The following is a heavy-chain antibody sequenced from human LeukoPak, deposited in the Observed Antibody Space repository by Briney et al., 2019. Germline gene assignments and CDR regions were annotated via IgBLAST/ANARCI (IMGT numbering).Heavy chain of an antibody. CDR2: TYYRSKWFS. CDR3: ARRMAVGGPGYFDY. D-gene: IGHD6-19*01. Sequence: SQTLSLTCVISGDSVSSNTATWNWIRQSPSRGLEWLGRTYYRSKWFSDYALSVKSRIIINPDTSKNQSSLQLNSVTPEDTAVYFCARRMAVGGPGYFDYWSQGSLVTVSA. J-gene: IGHJ4*02. V-gene: IGHV6-1*01. CDR1: GDSVSSNTAT.